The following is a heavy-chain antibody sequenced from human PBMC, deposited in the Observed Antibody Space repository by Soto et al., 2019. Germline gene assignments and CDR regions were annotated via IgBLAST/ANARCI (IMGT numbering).Heavy chain of an antibody. D-gene: IGHD3-10*01. CDR1: GYTLTELS. CDR3: ATEGFGEFGKN. Sequence: QVQLVQSGAEVKKPGASVKVSCKVSGYTLTELSMHWVRQAPGKGLEWMGGFDPEDGETIYAQKFQGRVTMNDDTSTDTAYMELSSLRSEDTAVYYCATEGFGEFGKNWGQGTLVTVSS. J-gene: IGHJ4*02. V-gene: IGHV1-24*01. CDR2: FDPEDGET.